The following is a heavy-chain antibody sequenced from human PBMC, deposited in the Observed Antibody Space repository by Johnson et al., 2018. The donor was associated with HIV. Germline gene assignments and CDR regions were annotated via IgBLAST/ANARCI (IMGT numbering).Heavy chain of an antibody. V-gene: IGHV3-33*06. CDR2: IWYDGSNK. J-gene: IGHJ3*02. D-gene: IGHD1-26*01. CDR3: AKDLGIVGAVHRTFDI. CDR1: GFTFSSYG. Sequence: QVRLVESGGGVVQPGRSLRLSCAASGFTFSSYGMHWVRQAPGKGLEWVAVIWYDGSNKYYTDSVKGRFTISRDNSKNTLYLQMNSLRAEDTAVYYCAKDLGIVGAVHRTFDIWGQGTMVTVSS.